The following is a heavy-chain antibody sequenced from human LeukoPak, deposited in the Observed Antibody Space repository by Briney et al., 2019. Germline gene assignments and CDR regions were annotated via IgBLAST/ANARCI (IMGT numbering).Heavy chain of an antibody. CDR2: INRSGST. Sequence: PSETLSLTCTVYGGSFSDSFWTWIRQPPGKGLEWIGGINRSGSTNFNPSLESRVSISLDTSSNHFSLRLNSVTAADTAVYYCTRGWPVDYWGQGTLVTVSS. J-gene: IGHJ4*02. CDR3: TRGWPVDY. CDR1: GGSFSDSF. V-gene: IGHV4-34*01.